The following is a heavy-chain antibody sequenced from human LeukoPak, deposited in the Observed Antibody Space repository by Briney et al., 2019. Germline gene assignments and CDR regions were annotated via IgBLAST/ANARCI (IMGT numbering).Heavy chain of an antibody. CDR2: INAGNGNT. Sequence: ASVKVSCKASGCTFTGYYMHWVRQAPGQGLEWMGWINAGNGNTKYSQEFQGRVTITRDTSASTAYMELSSLRSEDMAVYYCARQGVWIDAFNIWGQGTMVTVSS. J-gene: IGHJ3*02. CDR1: GCTFTGYY. CDR3: ARQGVWIDAFNI. V-gene: IGHV1-3*03. D-gene: IGHD5-12*01.